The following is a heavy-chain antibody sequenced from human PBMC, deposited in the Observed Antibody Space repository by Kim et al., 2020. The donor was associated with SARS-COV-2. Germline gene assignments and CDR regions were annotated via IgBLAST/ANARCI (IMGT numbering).Heavy chain of an antibody. CDR1: GFTFSSYS. Sequence: GGSLRLSCAASGFTFSSYSMNWVRQAPGKGLEWVSSISSSSSYIYYADSVKGRFTISRDNAKNSLYLQMNSLRAEDTAVYYCARPGGYSGYYEPFDYWGQGTLVTVSS. J-gene: IGHJ4*02. CDR2: ISSSSSYI. D-gene: IGHD3-22*01. V-gene: IGHV3-21*01. CDR3: ARPGGYSGYYEPFDY.